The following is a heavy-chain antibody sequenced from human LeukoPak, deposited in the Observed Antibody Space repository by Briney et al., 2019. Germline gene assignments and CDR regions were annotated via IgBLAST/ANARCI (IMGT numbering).Heavy chain of an antibody. CDR3: ARDDRVTALFDY. J-gene: IGHJ4*02. CDR2: ISYDGSNK. CDR1: AFTFSSYA. D-gene: IGHD2-21*02. Sequence: GGSLRLSCAASAFTFSSYAMHWVRQAPGKGLEWVAVISYDGSNKYYADSVKGRFTISRDNSKNTLYLQMNSLRAEDTAVYYCARDDRVTALFDYWGQGTLVTVSS. V-gene: IGHV3-30-3*01.